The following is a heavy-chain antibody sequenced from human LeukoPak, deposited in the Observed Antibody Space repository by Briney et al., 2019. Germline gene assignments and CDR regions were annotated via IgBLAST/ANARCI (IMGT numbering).Heavy chain of an antibody. CDR3: ARPRYYGSGSYIDY. CDR1: GYTFTGYY. V-gene: IGHV1-2*02. D-gene: IGHD3-10*01. J-gene: IGHJ4*02. CDR2: INPNSGGT. Sequence: ASVKVSCKASGYTFTGYYMHWVRQAPGQGLEWMGWINPNSGGTNYAQKFQGRVTMTRDTSISTAYMELSRLRSDDTAVYYCARPRYYGSGSYIDYWGQGTLVTVSS.